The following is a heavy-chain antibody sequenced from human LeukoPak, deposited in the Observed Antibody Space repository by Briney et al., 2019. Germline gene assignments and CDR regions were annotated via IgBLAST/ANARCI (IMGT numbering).Heavy chain of an antibody. CDR1: GYTFTDYY. V-gene: IGHV1-69-2*01. J-gene: IGHJ4*02. CDR3: ATGYSGSYEFDY. D-gene: IGHD1-26*01. Sequence: ASVKVSCKASGYTFTDYYMHWVQQAPGKGLEWMGLVDPEDGETIYAEKFQGRVTITADTSTDTAYMELSSLRSEDTAVYYCATGYSGSYEFDYWGQGTLVTVSS. CDR2: VDPEDGET.